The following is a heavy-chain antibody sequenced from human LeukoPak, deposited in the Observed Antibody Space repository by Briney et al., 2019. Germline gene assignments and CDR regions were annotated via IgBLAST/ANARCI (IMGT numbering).Heavy chain of an antibody. J-gene: IGHJ4*02. D-gene: IGHD2-15*01. V-gene: IGHV4-59*02. CDR3: ARIHRYCSGGACYVLDN. CDR1: GGSVSGYY. Sequence: PSETLSLTCVVSGGSVSGYYWGWIRQPPGRGLEWIGYVYYSGSTNYNPSFKSRITISVDTSRNQFSLQLSSVTSADTAVYYCARIHRYCSGGACYVLDNWGQGTLVAVSS. CDR2: VYYSGST.